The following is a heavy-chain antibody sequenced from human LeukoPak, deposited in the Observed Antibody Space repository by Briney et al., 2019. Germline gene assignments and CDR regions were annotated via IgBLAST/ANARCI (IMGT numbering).Heavy chain of an antibody. D-gene: IGHD6-19*01. CDR2: INPNSGGT. V-gene: IGHV1-2*02. J-gene: IGHJ4*02. Sequence: ASVKVSCNSSGYTFTGYYMHWVRQAPGQGLEWMGWINPNSGGTNYAQKFQGRVTMTRDTSISTAYMELNRLRSDDTAVYYCARDALRIAVAGTMLAHTVHYWGQGTLVTVSS. CDR1: GYTFTGYY. CDR3: ARDALRIAVAGTMLAHTVHY.